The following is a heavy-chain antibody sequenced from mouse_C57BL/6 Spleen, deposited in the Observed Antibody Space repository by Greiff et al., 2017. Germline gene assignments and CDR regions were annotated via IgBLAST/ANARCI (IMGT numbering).Heavy chain of an antibody. CDR2: ISYDGIN. CDR3: ARGAITTVAYWYFDV. D-gene: IGHD1-1*01. CDR1: GYSITSGYY. Sequence: EVQLQESGPGLVKPSQSLSLTCSVTGYSITSGYYWNWIRQFPGNKLEWMGYISYDGINNYNPSLKNRISITRDTSKNQFFLKLNSVTTEDTATYYCARGAITTVAYWYFDVWGTGTTVTVSS. J-gene: IGHJ1*03. V-gene: IGHV3-6*01.